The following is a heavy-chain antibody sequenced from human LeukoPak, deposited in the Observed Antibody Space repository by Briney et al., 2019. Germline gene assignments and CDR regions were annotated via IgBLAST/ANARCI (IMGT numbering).Heavy chain of an antibody. CDR1: GYTFSGYC. CDR2: ISPYNGGT. CDR3: ARDPRYYDFWGGYYNEDYYYYYMDV. D-gene: IGHD3-3*01. V-gene: IGHV1-2*02. Sequence: ASVKVSCKASGYTFSGYCIHWVRQAPGQGLEWMGWISPYNGGTNYAQNFQGRITMTRDTSITTAYMELSRLRSDDTAVYYCARDPRYYDFWGGYYNEDYYYYYMDVWGKGTTVTVSS. J-gene: IGHJ6*03.